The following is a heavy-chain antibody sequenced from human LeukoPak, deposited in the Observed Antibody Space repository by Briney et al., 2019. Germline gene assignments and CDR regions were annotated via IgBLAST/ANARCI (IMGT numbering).Heavy chain of an antibody. V-gene: IGHV3-9*01. D-gene: IGHD6-13*01. CDR3: AKGGQQQLAPRDAFDI. CDR1: GFTFDDYA. Sequence: GGSLRLSCAASGFTFDDYAMHWVRQAPGKGLEWVSGISWNSGSIGYADSVKGRFTISRDNAKNSLHLQMNSLRAEDTALYYCAKGGQQQLAPRDAFDIWGQGTMVTVSS. J-gene: IGHJ3*02. CDR2: ISWNSGSI.